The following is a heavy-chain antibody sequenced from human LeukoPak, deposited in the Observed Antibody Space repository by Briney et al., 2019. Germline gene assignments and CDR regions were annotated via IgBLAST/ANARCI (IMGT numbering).Heavy chain of an antibody. V-gene: IGHV3-53*01. CDR1: GFTVVTND. J-gene: IGHJ4*02. CDR2: LYSDGNT. CDR3: ARGVEPLAANTLAY. D-gene: IGHD1-14*01. Sequence: GGSLRLSCAASGFTVVTNDMTWVRQAPGKGLEWVSVLYSDGNTKYADSVQGRFTISRDNSRNTLYLEMNSLSPDDTAVYYCARGVEPLAANTLAYWGQGTLVTVSS.